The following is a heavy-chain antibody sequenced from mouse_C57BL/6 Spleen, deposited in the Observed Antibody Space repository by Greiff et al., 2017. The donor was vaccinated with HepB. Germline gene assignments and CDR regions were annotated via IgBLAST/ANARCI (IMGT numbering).Heavy chain of an antibody. V-gene: IGHV1-42*01. CDR2: INPSTGGT. CDR1: GYSFTGYY. D-gene: IGHD2-3*01. Sequence: EVQLQESGPELVKPGASVKISCKASGYSFTGYYMNWVKQSPEKSLEWIGEINPSTGGTTYNQKFKAKATLTVDKSSSTAYMQLKSLTSEDSAVYYCARSWAGMGYFDYWGQGTTLTVAS. CDR3: ARSWAGMGYFDY. J-gene: IGHJ2*01.